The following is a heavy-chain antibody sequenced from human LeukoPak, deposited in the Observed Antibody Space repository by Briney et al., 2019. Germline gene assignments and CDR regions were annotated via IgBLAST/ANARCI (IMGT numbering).Heavy chain of an antibody. V-gene: IGHV3-7*03. D-gene: IGHD5-18*01. CDR3: AEDRQLWFHDAFDI. CDR1: GFTFSSYW. J-gene: IGHJ3*02. Sequence: PGGSLRLSCAASGFTFSSYWMSWVRQAPGKGLEWVANIKQDGSEKYYVDSVKGRFTISRDNSKNTLYLQMNSLRAEDTAVYYCAEDRQLWFHDAFDIWGQGTMVTVSS. CDR2: IKQDGSEK.